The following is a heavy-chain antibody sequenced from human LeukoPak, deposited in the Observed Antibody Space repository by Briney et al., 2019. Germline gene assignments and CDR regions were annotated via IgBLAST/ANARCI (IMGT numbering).Heavy chain of an antibody. V-gene: IGHV1-46*03. CDR1: GYTFTNDY. Sequence: GASVKVSCKTSGYTFTNDYMHWVRQAPGQGLEWMGVINPDDGTTKYAQKFQGRVTMTRDTSTSTLYMELSSLRSEDTAMYYCSKVGQLVFDYWGQGTLVTVSS. CDR2: INPDDGTT. D-gene: IGHD6-6*01. J-gene: IGHJ4*02. CDR3: SKVGQLVFDY.